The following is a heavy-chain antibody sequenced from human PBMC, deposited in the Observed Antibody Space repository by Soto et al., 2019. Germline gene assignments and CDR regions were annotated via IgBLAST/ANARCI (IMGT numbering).Heavy chain of an antibody. CDR3: ARGLSCSSTSCFYYYYYMDV. Sequence: PSETLSLTCAVYGGSFSGYYWSWFRQPPGKGLEWIGEINHSGSTNYNPSLKSRVTISVDTSKNQFSLKLSSVTAADTAVYYCARGLSCSSTSCFYYYYYMDVWGKGTTVTVSS. CDR2: INHSGST. J-gene: IGHJ6*03. V-gene: IGHV4-34*01. CDR1: GGSFSGYY. D-gene: IGHD2-2*01.